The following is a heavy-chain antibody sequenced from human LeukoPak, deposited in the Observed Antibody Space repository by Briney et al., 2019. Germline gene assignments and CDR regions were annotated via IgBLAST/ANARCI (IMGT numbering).Heavy chain of an antibody. CDR1: GFSFSRAW. J-gene: IGHJ4*02. V-gene: IGHV3-15*05. CDR2: IKSKSDGGTT. Sequence: PGGSLRLSCAASGFSFSRAWMSWVRQAPGKGLEWVGRIKSKSDGGTTDYAAPVKGRFTISRDDSKNTLFLQVNSLKIEDTAVYYCTTVTLQPVGLWGQGTLVTVSS. CDR3: TTVTLQPVGL.